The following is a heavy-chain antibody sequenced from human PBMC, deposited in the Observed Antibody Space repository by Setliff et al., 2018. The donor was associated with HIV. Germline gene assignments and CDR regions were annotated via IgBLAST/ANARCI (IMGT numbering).Heavy chain of an antibody. J-gene: IGHJ3*02. CDR2: IYFNGAT. CDR1: GGSMKPYY. D-gene: IGHD6-19*01. CDR3: ARREGVRYTSGYYGGAFDI. V-gene: IGHV4-59*08. Sequence: SETLSLTCTVSGGSMKPYYWSWIRQPPGKGPEWIGFIYFNGATDYNPSLKSRLIMSLDMSRNQVSLKMTSVTAADTAVYYCARREGVRYTSGYYGGAFDIWGQGTMVTVSS.